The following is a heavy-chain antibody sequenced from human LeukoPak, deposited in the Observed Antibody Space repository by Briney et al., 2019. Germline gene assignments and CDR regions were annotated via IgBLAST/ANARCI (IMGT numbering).Heavy chain of an antibody. Sequence: GASVKVSCKASGYTFTGYYMHWVRQAPGQGLEWMGWINPNSGGTNYAQKFQGRVTMTRDTSISTAYMELSRLRSDDTAVYYCARENGSGGWYLDWFDPWGQGTLVTVSS. CDR3: ARENGSGGWYLDWFDP. CDR1: GYTFTGYY. D-gene: IGHD6-19*01. J-gene: IGHJ5*02. CDR2: INPNSGGT. V-gene: IGHV1-2*02.